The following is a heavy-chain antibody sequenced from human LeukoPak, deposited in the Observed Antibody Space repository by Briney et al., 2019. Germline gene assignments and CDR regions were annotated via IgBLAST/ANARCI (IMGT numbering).Heavy chain of an antibody. Sequence: PSETLSLTCAVYGGSFSPYYWSWIRQPPGKGLEWIGEINHSGSTNYNPSLKSRVTISVDTSKNQFSLKLSSVTAADTAVYYCARVVTKYYYDSSGSSVDPWGQGTLVTVSS. CDR1: GGSFSPYY. V-gene: IGHV4-34*01. CDR3: ARVVTKYYYDSSGSSVDP. CDR2: INHSGST. J-gene: IGHJ5*02. D-gene: IGHD3-22*01.